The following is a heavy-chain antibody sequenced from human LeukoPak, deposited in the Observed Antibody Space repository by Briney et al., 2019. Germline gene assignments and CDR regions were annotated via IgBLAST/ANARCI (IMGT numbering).Heavy chain of an antibody. J-gene: IGHJ4*02. Sequence: ASVKVSCKASGYTFTSYGISWVRQAPGQGLEWMGWISAYNGNTDYAQKLQGRVTMTTDTSTSTAYMELRSLRSDDTAVYYCARARGYYYDSSAGAADYWGQGTLVTVSS. V-gene: IGHV1-18*01. CDR3: ARARGYYYDSSAGAADY. CDR2: ISAYNGNT. D-gene: IGHD3-22*01. CDR1: GYTFTSYG.